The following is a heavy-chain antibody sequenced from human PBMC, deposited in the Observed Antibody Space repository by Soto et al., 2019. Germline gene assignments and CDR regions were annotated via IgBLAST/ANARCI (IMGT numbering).Heavy chain of an antibody. V-gene: IGHV4-59*01. J-gene: IGHJ6*02. CDR1: GGSISSYY. Sequence: SETLSLTCTVSGGSISSYYWSWIRQPPGKGLEWIGYIYYSGSTNYNPSLKSRVTISVDTSKNQFSLKLSSVTAADTAVYYCARGLRRITIFGVVILGMDVWGQGTTVTVSS. D-gene: IGHD3-3*01. CDR3: ARGLRRITIFGVVILGMDV. CDR2: IYYSGST.